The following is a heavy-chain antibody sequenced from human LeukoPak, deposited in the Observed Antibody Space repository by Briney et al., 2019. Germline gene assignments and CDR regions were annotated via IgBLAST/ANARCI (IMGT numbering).Heavy chain of an antibody. CDR3: ARETSQKGAHYMDV. D-gene: IGHD3-16*01. V-gene: IGHV4-39*07. J-gene: IGHJ6*03. CDR1: GGSISSSSYY. CDR2: IYYSGST. Sequence: PSETLSLTCTVSGGSISSSSYYWGWIRQPPGEGLEWIGSIYYSGSTNYNPSLKSRVTISVDTSKNQFSLKLSSVTAADTAVYYCARETSQKGAHYMDVWGKGTTVTISS.